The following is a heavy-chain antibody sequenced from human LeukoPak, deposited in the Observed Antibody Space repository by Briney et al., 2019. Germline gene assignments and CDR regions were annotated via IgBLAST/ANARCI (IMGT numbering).Heavy chain of an antibody. Sequence: ASVTVSRKVSGYTLTELSMHWVRQAPGKGLEWMGGFDPEDGETIYAQKFQGRVTMTEDTSTDTAYMELSSLRSEDTAVYYCATYGPGYSYGSGFDYWGQGTLVTVSS. J-gene: IGHJ4*02. CDR2: FDPEDGET. CDR3: ATYGPGYSYGSGFDY. D-gene: IGHD5-18*01. V-gene: IGHV1-24*01. CDR1: GYTLTELS.